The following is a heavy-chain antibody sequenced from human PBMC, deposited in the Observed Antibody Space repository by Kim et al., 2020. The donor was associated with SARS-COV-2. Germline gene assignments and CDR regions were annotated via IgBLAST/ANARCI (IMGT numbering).Heavy chain of an antibody. J-gene: IGHJ4*02. CDR3: PRVGLHYLDSSGYYDY. D-gene: IGHD3-22*01. V-gene: IGHV1-69*13. Sequence: SVKVSCKASGGTFSSYAISWVRQAPGQGLEWMGGIIPIFGTANYAQKFQGRVTITADEPTSTAYMELSSLSSEDTAAYYCPRVGLHYLDSSGYYDYWGQ. CDR1: GGTFSSYA. CDR2: IIPIFGTA.